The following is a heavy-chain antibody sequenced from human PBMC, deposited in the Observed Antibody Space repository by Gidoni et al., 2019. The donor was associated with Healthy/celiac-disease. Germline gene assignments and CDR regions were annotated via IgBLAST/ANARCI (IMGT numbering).Heavy chain of an antibody. D-gene: IGHD3-10*01. CDR2: IYYSGST. J-gene: IGHJ4*02. V-gene: IGHV4-39*01. CDR1: GGSISSSSYY. CDR3: ARLPGGLLVDY. Sequence: QLQLQESGPGLVKPSEPLSLTCPVSGGSISSSSYYWGWIRQPPGKGLEWIGSIYYSGSTYYNPSLKSRVTISVDTSKNQFSLKLSSVTAADTAVYYCARLPGGLLVDYWGQGTLVTVSS.